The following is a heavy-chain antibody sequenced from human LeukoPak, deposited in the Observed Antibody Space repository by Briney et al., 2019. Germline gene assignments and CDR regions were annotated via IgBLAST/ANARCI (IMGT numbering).Heavy chain of an antibody. CDR2: ISWNSGSI. CDR1: GFTFDDYA. V-gene: IGHV3-9*01. CDR3: ATGTVAGTFDY. Sequence: PGGSLRLSCAASGFTFDDYAMHWVRQAPGKGLEWVSGISWNSGSIGYADSVKGRFTISRDNAKNSLYLQMNSLRAEDTALYYCATGTVAGTFDYWGQGTLVTVSS. J-gene: IGHJ4*02. D-gene: IGHD1-14*01.